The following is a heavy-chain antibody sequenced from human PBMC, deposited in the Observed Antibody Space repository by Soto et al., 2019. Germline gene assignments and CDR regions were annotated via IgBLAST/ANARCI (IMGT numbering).Heavy chain of an antibody. V-gene: IGHV3-23*01. CDR1: GFTFSSYG. CDR2: VSGSGGSV. D-gene: IGHD2-2*01. Sequence: GGSLRLSCAAAGFTFSSYGMSWVRQAPGKGLEWVSAVSGSGGSVYYADSVRGRFTISRDNSKNTLYLQVNSLRAEDTAIYYCAKGSVVGADYSYGMDVWGQGTTVTVSS. J-gene: IGHJ6*02. CDR3: AKGSVVGADYSYGMDV.